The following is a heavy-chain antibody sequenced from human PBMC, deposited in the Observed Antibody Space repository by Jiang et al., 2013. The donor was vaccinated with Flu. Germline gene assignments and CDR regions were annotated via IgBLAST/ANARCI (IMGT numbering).Heavy chain of an antibody. CDR1: GGSFSGYY. V-gene: IGHV4-34*01. CDR3: ASVGPSNWFDP. J-gene: IGHJ5*02. CDR2: INHSGST. Sequence: LLKPSETLSLTCAVYGGSFSGYYWSWIRQPPGKGLEWIGEINHSGSTNYNPSLKSRVTISVDTSKNQFSLKLSSVTAADTAVYYCASVGPSNWFDPWGQGTLVTVSS. D-gene: IGHD2-15*01.